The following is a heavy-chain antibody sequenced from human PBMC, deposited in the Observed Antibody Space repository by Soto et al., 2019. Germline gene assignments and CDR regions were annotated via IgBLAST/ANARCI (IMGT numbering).Heavy chain of an antibody. V-gene: IGHV3-13*01. CDR1: GFTFSSYD. J-gene: IGHJ4*02. CDR2: IGTAGDT. D-gene: IGHD6-19*01. Sequence: EVQLVESGGGLVQPGGSLRLSCAASGFTFSSYDMHWVRHATGKGLEWVSAIGTAGDTYYPGSVKGRFTISRENAKNSLYLQMNSLRAGDTAVYYCARVGSSGWSYYFDYWGQGTLVTVSS. CDR3: ARVGSSGWSYYFDY.